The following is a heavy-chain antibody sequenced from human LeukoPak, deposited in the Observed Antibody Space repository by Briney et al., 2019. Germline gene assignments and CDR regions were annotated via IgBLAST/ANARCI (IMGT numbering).Heavy chain of an antibody. D-gene: IGHD6-13*01. V-gene: IGHV4-61*01. CDR2: IYYSGST. CDR1: GGSVSSGSYY. J-gene: IGHJ6*02. Sequence: SETLSLTCTVSGGSVSSGSYYWIWLRQPPGKGLEWIGYIYYSGSTNYNPSLKSRVTISVDTSKNQFSLKLSSVTAADTAVYYCARRAYSSSWFYYYNGMDVWGQGTTVTVSS. CDR3: ARRAYSSSWFYYYNGMDV.